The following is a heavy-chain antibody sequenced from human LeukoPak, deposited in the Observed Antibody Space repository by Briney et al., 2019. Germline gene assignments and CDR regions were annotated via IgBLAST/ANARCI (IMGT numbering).Heavy chain of an antibody. Sequence: PGGSLRLSCAASGFTFSSYAMRWVRQAPGKGLEWVSGISGSGDSTYYADSVKGRFTISRDNSKNTLFLHLNSLRGEDTAVYYCTRNSGWYGLSWGQGTLVTVSS. CDR3: TRNSGWYGLS. J-gene: IGHJ1*01. CDR2: ISGSGDST. CDR1: GFTFSSYA. V-gene: IGHV3-23*01. D-gene: IGHD6-19*01.